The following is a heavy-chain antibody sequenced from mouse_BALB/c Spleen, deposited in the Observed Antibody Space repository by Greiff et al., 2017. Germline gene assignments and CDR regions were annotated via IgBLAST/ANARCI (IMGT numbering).Heavy chain of an antibody. V-gene: IGHV14-1*02. J-gene: IGHJ3*01. D-gene: IGHD1-2*01. CDR3: ALGGTTATPGFAY. Sequence: VQLKESGAELVRPGALVKLSCQASGFNIKDYYMHWVQQRPDQGLEWIGWIDPANGNTIYDPKFQGKASITADTSSNTAYLQLSSLTSEDTAVYYCALGGTTATPGFAYWGQGTLVTGSA. CDR2: IDPANGNT. CDR1: GFNIKDYY.